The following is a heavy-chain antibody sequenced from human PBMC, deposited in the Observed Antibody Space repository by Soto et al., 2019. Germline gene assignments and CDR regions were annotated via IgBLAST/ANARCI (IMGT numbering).Heavy chain of an antibody. CDR1: NGSISGFY. CDR3: VRVGVGTGNHFDS. J-gene: IGHJ4*02. Sequence: PSETLSLTXSVSNGSISGFYWTWIRQPPGKILEWIGYIHYSGRTDYNPSLTSRATMSVDTSKNQFSLNLKSITAADTAVYYCVRVGVGTGNHFDSWGRGTLVTVSS. D-gene: IGHD1-26*01. V-gene: IGHV4-59*12. CDR2: IHYSGRT.